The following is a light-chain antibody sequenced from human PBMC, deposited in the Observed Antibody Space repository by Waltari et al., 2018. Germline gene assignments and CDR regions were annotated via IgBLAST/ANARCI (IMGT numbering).Light chain of an antibody. CDR3: QQYGHWPPIT. J-gene: IGKJ5*01. CDR2: GTS. Sequence: EMVLTQSPATLSGSPGDRVALSCKARQSISSSLAWYQQNPRQAPRLLLFGTSTSATGVPARFSGSGSGTEFTLTISNMQSEDFGVYYCQQYGHWPPITFGQGTRLEIE. V-gene: IGKV3-15*01. CDR1: QSISSS.